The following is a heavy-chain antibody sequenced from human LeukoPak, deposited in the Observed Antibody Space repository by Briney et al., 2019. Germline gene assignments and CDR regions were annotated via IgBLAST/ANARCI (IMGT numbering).Heavy chain of an antibody. D-gene: IGHD6-19*01. CDR2: IYSGGST. CDR1: GFTVSSNY. V-gene: IGHV3-53*01. CDR3: ARVGSSGWFFDY. J-gene: IGHJ4*02. Sequence: GGSLRLSCAASGFTVSSNYMSWGRQAPGKGLEWVSVIYSGGSTYYADSVKGRFTISRDNSKNTLYLQMNSLRAEDTAVYYCARVGSSGWFFDYWGQGTLVTVSS.